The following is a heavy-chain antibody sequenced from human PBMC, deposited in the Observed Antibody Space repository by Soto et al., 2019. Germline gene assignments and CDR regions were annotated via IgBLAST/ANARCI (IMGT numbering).Heavy chain of an antibody. D-gene: IGHD3-22*01. J-gene: IGHJ3*02. V-gene: IGHV1-69*06. CDR1: VGTFSSYA. Sequence: SVKVSCKGSVGTFSSYASSWVRQAPGQGLEWMGGIIPIFGTANYAQKFQGRVTITADKSTSTAYMELSSLRSEDTAVYYCAEGNTYYYDSSGYADAFDIWGQGTMVTVSS. CDR2: IIPIFGTA. CDR3: AEGNTYYYDSSGYADAFDI.